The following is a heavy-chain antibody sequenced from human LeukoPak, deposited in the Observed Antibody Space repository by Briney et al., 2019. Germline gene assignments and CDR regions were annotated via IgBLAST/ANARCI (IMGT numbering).Heavy chain of an antibody. CDR3: ARFVYSSSSVDY. J-gene: IGHJ4*02. V-gene: IGHV3-66*02. CDR2: IYSGGST. CDR1: GFTVSSNY. Sequence: GGSLRFSCAASGFTVSSNYMSGVRQAPGKGLEWVSVIYSGGSTYYADSVKGRFTISRDNSKNTLYLQMNSLRAEDTAVYYCARFVYSSSSVDYWGQGTLVTVSS. D-gene: IGHD6-6*01.